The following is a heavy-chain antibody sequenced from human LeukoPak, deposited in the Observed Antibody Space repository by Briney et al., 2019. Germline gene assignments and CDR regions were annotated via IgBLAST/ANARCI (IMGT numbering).Heavy chain of an antibody. V-gene: IGHV3-21*01. Sequence: GGSLRLSCAVSGFTFSSYSMSWVRQAPGKGLEWVSSISSSGTYKYYADSVKGRFTISRDNAKNSLYLQMNSLRAEDTALYYCARGDGPMDYWGQGTLVTVSS. CDR2: ISSSGTYK. CDR3: ARGDGPMDY. CDR1: GFTFSSYS. D-gene: IGHD2-2*01. J-gene: IGHJ4*02.